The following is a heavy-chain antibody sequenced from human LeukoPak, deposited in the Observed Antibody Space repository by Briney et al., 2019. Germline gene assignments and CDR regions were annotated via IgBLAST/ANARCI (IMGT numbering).Heavy chain of an antibody. CDR3: AREAALYSYDFWSGYCQFDY. D-gene: IGHD3-3*01. CDR2: INSDGSST. V-gene: IGHV3-74*01. J-gene: IGHJ4*02. CDR1: GFTFSSYW. Sequence: GGSLRLSCAASGFTFSSYWMHWVRQAPGKGLVWVSRINSDGSSTSYADSVKGRFTISRDNAKNTLYLQMNSLRAEDTAVYYCAREAALYSYDFWSGYCQFDYWGQGTLVTVSS.